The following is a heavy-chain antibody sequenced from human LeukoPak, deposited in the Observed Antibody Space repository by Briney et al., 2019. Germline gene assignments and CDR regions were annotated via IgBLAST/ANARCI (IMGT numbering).Heavy chain of an antibody. CDR2: MNPNSGNT. J-gene: IGHJ6*02. CDR1: GYTFTSYD. D-gene: IGHD3-3*01. Sequence: GASVKVSCKASGYTFTSYDINWVRQATGQGLEWMGWMNPNSGNTGYAQKFQGRVTMTRNTSISTAYMELSSLRSEDTAVYYCAVHEGIFYHYYGMDVWGQGTTVTVSS. V-gene: IGHV1-8*01. CDR3: AVHEGIFYHYYGMDV.